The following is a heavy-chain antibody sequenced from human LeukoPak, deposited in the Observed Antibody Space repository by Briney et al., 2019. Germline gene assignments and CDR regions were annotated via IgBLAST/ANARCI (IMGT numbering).Heavy chain of an antibody. CDR3: ARELIPAAIVRFDP. Sequence: SETLSLTCAVYGGSFSGYYWSWIRQPPGKGLEWIGEINHSGSTNYNPSLKSRVTISVDTSKNQFSLKLSSVTAADTAVYYCARELIPAAIVRFDPWGQGTLVTVSS. J-gene: IGHJ5*02. CDR1: GGSFSGYY. CDR2: INHSGST. V-gene: IGHV4-34*01. D-gene: IGHD2-2*02.